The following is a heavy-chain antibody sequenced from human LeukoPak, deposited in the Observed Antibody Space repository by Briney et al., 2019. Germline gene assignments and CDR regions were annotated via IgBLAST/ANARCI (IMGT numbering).Heavy chain of an antibody. J-gene: IGHJ4*02. CDR2: INPNSGGT. V-gene: IGHV1-2*02. CDR3: ASLPFVTGTTR. CDR1: GYTFTGYY. Sequence: GASVKVSCKASGYTFTGYYMHWVRQAPGQGLEWMGWINPNSGGTNYAQTFQGRVTMTRDTSISTAYMELSRLRSDDTAVYYCASLPFVTGTTRWGQGTLVTVSS. D-gene: IGHD1-7*01.